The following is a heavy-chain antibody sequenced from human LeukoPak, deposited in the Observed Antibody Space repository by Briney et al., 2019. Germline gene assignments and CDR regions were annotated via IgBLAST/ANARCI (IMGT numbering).Heavy chain of an antibody. CDR3: VKHSAPVLAAARFDY. CDR2: IRSKPNNYAT. Sequence: GGSLKLSCAASGFMFSDSAMHWVRQAYGKGLEWIGRIRSKPNNYATSYAASVKGRFTISRDDSKNTAYLQMNSLRAEDTALYYCVKHSAPVLAAARFDYWGQGNLVTVSS. J-gene: IGHJ4*02. D-gene: IGHD2-2*01. CDR1: GFMFSDSA. V-gene: IGHV3-73*01.